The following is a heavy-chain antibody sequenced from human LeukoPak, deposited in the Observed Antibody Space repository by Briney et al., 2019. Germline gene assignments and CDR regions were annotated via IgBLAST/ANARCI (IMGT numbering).Heavy chain of an antibody. D-gene: IGHD3-3*01. CDR3: AKLDIYYDFWSGYIPH. Sequence: GGSLRLSCAASGSTFSSYAMSWVRQAPGKGLEWVSAISGSGGSTYYADSVKGRFTISRDNSKNTLYLQMNSLRAEDTAVYYCAKLDIYYDFWSGYIPHWGQGTLVTVSS. V-gene: IGHV3-23*01. J-gene: IGHJ4*02. CDR1: GSTFSSYA. CDR2: ISGSGGST.